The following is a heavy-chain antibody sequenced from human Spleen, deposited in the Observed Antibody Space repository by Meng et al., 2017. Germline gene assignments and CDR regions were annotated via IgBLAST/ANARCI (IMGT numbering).Heavy chain of an antibody. CDR2: IYYSGST. CDR3: ARAGSSGWPYYYYYGMDV. J-gene: IGHJ6*02. V-gene: IGHV4-31*03. D-gene: IGHD6-19*01. CDR1: GGSISSGGYY. Sequence: SETLSLTCTVSGGSISSGGYYWSWIRQHPGKGLEWIGYIYYSGSTYYNPSLKSRVTISVDTSKNQFSLKLSSVTAADTAVYYCARAGSSGWPYYYYYGMDVWGQGTTVTVSS.